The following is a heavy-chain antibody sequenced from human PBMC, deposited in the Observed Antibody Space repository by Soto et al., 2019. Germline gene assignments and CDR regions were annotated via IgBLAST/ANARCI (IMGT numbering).Heavy chain of an antibody. D-gene: IGHD3-3*01. CDR2: TRNKTNSYTT. CDR3: ARDFRSYDLWSGAHYYYYMDV. J-gene: IGHJ6*03. Sequence: GGSLRLSCAASGFTFSDHYMNWVRQAPGKGLEWVGRTRNKTNSYTTEYAASVKGRFTISRDDSKNSMYLQMNSLKNEDTAVYYSARDFRSYDLWSGAHYYYYMDVWGKGTTVTVSS. CDR1: GFTFSDHY. V-gene: IGHV3-72*01.